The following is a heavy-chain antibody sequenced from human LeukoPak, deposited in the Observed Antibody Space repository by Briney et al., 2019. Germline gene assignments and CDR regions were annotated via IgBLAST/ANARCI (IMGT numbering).Heavy chain of an antibody. CDR1: GYTFTSYG. J-gene: IGHJ2*01. D-gene: IGHD4-11*01. CDR3: ARVYSNYVRYFDL. Sequence: ASVKVSCKASGYTFTSYGISWVRQAPGQGLEWMGWISAYNGNTNYAQKLQGRVTMTTDTSTSTAYMELRSPRSDGTAVYYCARVYSNYVRYFDLWGRGTLVTVSS. CDR2: ISAYNGNT. V-gene: IGHV1-18*01.